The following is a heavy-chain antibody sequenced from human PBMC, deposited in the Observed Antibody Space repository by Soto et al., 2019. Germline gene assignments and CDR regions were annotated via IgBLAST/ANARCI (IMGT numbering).Heavy chain of an antibody. CDR1: GGTVSYYT. CDR3: ASNYGGNSY. V-gene: IGHV1-69*02. CDR2: IIPILGIA. Sequence: QVQLVQSGAEVKKPGSSVKVSCKASGGTVSYYTISWVRQAPGQGLEWMGRIIPILGIANYAQKFQGRVTITADKSTSTLYMELSSLRSEDTAVYYCASNYGGNSYWGQGTLVTVSS. J-gene: IGHJ4*02. D-gene: IGHD4-17*01.